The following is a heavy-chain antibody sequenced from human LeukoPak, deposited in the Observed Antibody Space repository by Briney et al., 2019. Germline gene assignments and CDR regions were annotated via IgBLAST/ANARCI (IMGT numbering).Heavy chain of an antibody. J-gene: IGHJ4*02. CDR2: ISSSSSYI. Sequence: PGGSLRLSCAASGFTFSSYSMNWVRQAPGKGLEWVSSISSSSSYIHSADSVGGRFTISRDNAKNSLYLQMDRLRAEDTAVYYCARLPYSSSYGYWGQGTLVTVSS. CDR3: ARLPYSSSYGY. D-gene: IGHD6-6*01. V-gene: IGHV3-21*01. CDR1: GFTFSSYS.